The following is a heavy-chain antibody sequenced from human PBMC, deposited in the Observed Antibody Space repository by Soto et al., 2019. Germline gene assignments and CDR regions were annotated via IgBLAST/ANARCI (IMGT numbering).Heavy chain of an antibody. J-gene: IGHJ3*02. CDR3: AKDKVDHNSVWDPFDI. CDR2: LGGSNSDT. Sequence: GGSLRLSCAASGFTFSDYAMSWVRQAPGKGLEWVSGLGGSNSDTHYAASVEGRFTVSRDNSRSTLFLQMNSLRVEDTAVYYCAKDKVDHNSVWDPFDIWGQGTMVTVSS. D-gene: IGHD2-15*01. V-gene: IGHV3-23*01. CDR1: GFTFSDYA.